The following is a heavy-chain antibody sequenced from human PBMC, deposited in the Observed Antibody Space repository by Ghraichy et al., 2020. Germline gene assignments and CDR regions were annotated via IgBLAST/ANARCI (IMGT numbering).Heavy chain of an antibody. D-gene: IGHD6-13*01. V-gene: IGHV4-59*08. CDR3: ARHTAATGYYFDY. J-gene: IGHJ4*02. Sequence: SETLSLTCTVSGGSISSYYWSWIRQPPGKGLEWIGYIHYSGSTNYIPSLKSRVTISVDTSKNQFSLKLSSVTAADTAVYYCARHTAATGYYFDYWGQGTLVTVSS. CDR2: IHYSGST. CDR1: GGSISSYY.